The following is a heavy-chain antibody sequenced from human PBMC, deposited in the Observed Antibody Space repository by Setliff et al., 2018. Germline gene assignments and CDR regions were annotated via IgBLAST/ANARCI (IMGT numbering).Heavy chain of an antibody. Sequence: SETLSLTCTVSGGSISNYYWSWFRQPPGKGLEWIGYIYTSGSTYYSPSLKSRVTISVDMSKNQFSLKLSSVTAADPAVYFCARGYYNFLSGSYTPYYFDYWGQGTPVTVSS. V-gene: IGHV4-59*01. J-gene: IGHJ4*02. D-gene: IGHD3-3*01. CDR2: IYTSGST. CDR1: GGSISNYY. CDR3: ARGYYNFLSGSYTPYYFDY.